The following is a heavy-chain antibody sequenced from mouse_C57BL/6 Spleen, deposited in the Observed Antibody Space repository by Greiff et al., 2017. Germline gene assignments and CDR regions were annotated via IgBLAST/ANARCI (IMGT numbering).Heavy chain of an antibody. Sequence: EVKLVDSGGGLVKPGGSLKLSCAASGFTFSDYGMHWVRQAPEKGLEWVAYISSGSSTIYYADTVKGRFTISRDNAKNTLFLQMTSLRSEDTAMYYCARKDWDWYFDVWGTGTTVTVSS. CDR1: GFTFSDYG. J-gene: IGHJ1*03. V-gene: IGHV5-17*01. D-gene: IGHD4-1*01. CDR3: ARKDWDWYFDV. CDR2: ISSGSSTI.